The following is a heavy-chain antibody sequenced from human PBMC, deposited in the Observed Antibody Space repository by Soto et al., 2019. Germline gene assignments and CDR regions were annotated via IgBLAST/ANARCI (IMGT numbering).Heavy chain of an antibody. CDR1: GDSISRGYH. J-gene: IGHJ4*02. CDR2: IYHTGTT. D-gene: IGHD2-8*02. V-gene: IGHV4-38-2*01. Sequence: ASETLSLTCAVSGDSISRGYHWAWIRQSPTKGLEWIASIYHTGTTYYNPSLTSRVTISVDTSKNQFSLRLTSVTAADTALYYCARGMTPPGAPAWYYFDSWGQGTLVTVSS. CDR3: ARGMTPPGAPAWYYFDS.